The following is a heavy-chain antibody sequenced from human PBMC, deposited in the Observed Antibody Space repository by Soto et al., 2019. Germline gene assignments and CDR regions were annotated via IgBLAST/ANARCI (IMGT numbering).Heavy chain of an antibody. CDR1: GFTFSSYA. D-gene: IGHD6-6*01. J-gene: IGHJ6*02. Sequence: GGSLRLSCAASGFTFSSYAMSWVRQAPGKGLEWVSAISGSGGSTYYADSVKGRFTISRDNSKNTLYLQMNSLRAEDTAVYYCAKAGRYSSSSYYYDGMDVWGQGTTVTVSS. CDR2: ISGSGGST. CDR3: AKAGRYSSSSYYYDGMDV. V-gene: IGHV3-23*01.